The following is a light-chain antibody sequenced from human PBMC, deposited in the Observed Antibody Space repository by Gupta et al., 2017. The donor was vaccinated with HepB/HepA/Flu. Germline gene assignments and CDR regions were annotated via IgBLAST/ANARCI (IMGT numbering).Light chain of an antibody. Sequence: IVLPQSPGTLSLSPGERATLSCRASQSVSSNQLAWYQQKPGQAPRLLIYGASSRATGIPDRFSGSGSGADFTLTISRLEPEDFAVYYCQQYATPPRTFGGGTKVEIK. CDR1: QSVSSNQ. V-gene: IGKV3-20*01. CDR3: QQYATPPRT. J-gene: IGKJ4*01. CDR2: GAS.